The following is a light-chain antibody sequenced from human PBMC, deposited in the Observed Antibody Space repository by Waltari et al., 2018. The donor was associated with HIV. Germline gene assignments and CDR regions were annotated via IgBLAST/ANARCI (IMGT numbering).Light chain of an antibody. CDR3: CSYAGAASHYV. J-gene: IGLJ1*01. Sequence: QSALTQPASLSGSPRQSITISCAGSSSDVGAYNLVSWYQQYPGKAPQLILYEVSKRPLGVADRFSGSKSGNVASLTISGLQTEDEADYYCCSYAGAASHYVFGSGTKVTVL. CDR2: EVS. V-gene: IGLV2-23*02. CDR1: SSDVGAYNL.